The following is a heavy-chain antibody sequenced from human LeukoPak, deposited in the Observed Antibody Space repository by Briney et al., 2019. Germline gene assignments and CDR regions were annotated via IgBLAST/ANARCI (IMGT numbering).Heavy chain of an antibody. Sequence: GGSLRLSCAASGFTVSSNYMSWVRQAPGKGLEWVSVIYSGGSTYYADSVKGRFTISRDNSKNTLYLQMSSLRPEDTAVYYCVKGMEDYDILTGVLDVWGQGTTVTVSS. CDR2: IYSGGST. CDR3: VKGMEDYDILTGVLDV. J-gene: IGHJ6*02. V-gene: IGHV3-53*05. D-gene: IGHD3-9*01. CDR1: GFTVSSNY.